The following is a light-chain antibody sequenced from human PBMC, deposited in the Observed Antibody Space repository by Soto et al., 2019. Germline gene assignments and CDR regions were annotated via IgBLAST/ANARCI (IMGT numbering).Light chain of an antibody. CDR3: QQRANWPRFT. J-gene: IGKJ3*01. Sequence: EIVLTQTPATLSLSPGERATLSCRASQSVGIYLTWYQQKPGQPPRLLIYDASNRATGIPARFSGSGSGTDCTLTISSLEPEDFAVYYCQQRANWPRFTFGPGTKVDVK. CDR1: QSVGIY. CDR2: DAS. V-gene: IGKV3-11*01.